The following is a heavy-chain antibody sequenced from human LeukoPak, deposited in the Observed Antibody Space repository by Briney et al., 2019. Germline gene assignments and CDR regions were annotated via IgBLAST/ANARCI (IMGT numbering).Heavy chain of an antibody. CDR2: INPNIGGT. CDR3: TRDLLYYYGSGLDY. V-gene: IGHV1-2*02. D-gene: IGHD3-10*01. CDR1: GYTFTGYY. Sequence: ASVKVSCKASGYTFTGYYMHWVRQAPGQGLEWMGWINPNIGGTNYAQKFQGRVTMTRDTSISTAYMELSRLRSDDTAVYYCTRDLLYYYGSGLDYWGQGTLVTVSS. J-gene: IGHJ4*02.